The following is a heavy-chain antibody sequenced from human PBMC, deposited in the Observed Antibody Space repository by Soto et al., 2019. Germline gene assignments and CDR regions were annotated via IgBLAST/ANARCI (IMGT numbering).Heavy chain of an antibody. J-gene: IGHJ4*02. CDR3: AGKLGYSSGWYYDY. V-gene: IGHV3-23*01. CDR1: GFTFSSYA. D-gene: IGHD6-19*01. CDR2: ISGSGAST. Sequence: EMQLLESGGGLVQPGGSLRLSCAASGFTFSSYAMTWVRQAPGKGLEWVSAISGSGASTYYADSVKGRFTISRDNSKNTLYLQMNSLRAEDTAVYYGAGKLGYSSGWYYDYWGQGTLVTVSS.